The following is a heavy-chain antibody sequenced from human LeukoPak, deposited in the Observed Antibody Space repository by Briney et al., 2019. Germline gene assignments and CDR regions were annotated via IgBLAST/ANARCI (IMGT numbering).Heavy chain of an antibody. D-gene: IGHD6-19*01. CDR1: GFTFSSYA. CDR3: ARHQYISGWYDAFDI. V-gene: IGHV3-23*01. J-gene: IGHJ3*02. CDR2: ISGSGGST. Sequence: GGSLRLSCAASGFTFSSYAMSWVRQAPGKGLDWVSTISGSGGSTYYADFVRGRITISRDNSKNTLYLQMNGLRAEDTAVYYCARHQYISGWYDAFDIWGQGTMVTVSS.